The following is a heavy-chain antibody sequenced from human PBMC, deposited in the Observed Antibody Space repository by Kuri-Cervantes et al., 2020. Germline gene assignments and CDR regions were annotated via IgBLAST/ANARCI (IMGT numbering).Heavy chain of an antibody. D-gene: IGHD3-22*01. CDR2: IKSKTDGGTT. CDR1: GFTFSNAW. Sequence: GESLKISCAASGFTFSNAWMSWVRQAPGKGLEWVGRIKSKTDGGTTDYAAPVKGRFTISRDDSKNTLYLQMNSLKTEDTAVYYCARVHYDSSGLTGYLDYWGQGTLVTVSS. V-gene: IGHV3-15*01. CDR3: ARVHYDSSGLTGYLDY. J-gene: IGHJ4*02.